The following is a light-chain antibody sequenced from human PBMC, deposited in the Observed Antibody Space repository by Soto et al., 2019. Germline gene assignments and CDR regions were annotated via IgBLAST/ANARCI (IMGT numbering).Light chain of an antibody. CDR2: DNN. CDR1: SSDIGGYNY. J-gene: IGLJ2*01. V-gene: IGLV2-8*01. Sequence: QSALTQPPSASGSPGQSVTISCTGTSSDIGGYNYVSWYQQHPGKAPKLIIYDNNKRPSGIPDRFSGSKSGTSGTLDITGLQTGDEADYYCATWDGSLPGEVFGGGTQLTVL. CDR3: ATWDGSLPGEV.